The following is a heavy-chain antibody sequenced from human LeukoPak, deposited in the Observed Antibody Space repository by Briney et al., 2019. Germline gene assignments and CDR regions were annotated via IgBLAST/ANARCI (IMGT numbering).Heavy chain of an antibody. CDR1: GFTFSSYA. V-gene: IGHV3-23*01. CDR2: ISGSGGST. J-gene: IGHJ3*02. D-gene: IGHD3-3*01. CDR3: AKDYEEPIALDAFDI. Sequence: GGSLRLSCAASGFTFSSYAMSWVRQAPGRGLEWVSAISGSGGSTYYADSVKGRFTISRDNSKNTLYLQMNSLRAEDTAVYYCAKDYEEPIALDAFDIWGQGTMVTVSS.